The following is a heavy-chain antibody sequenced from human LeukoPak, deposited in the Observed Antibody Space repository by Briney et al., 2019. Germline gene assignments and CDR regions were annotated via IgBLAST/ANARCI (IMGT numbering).Heavy chain of an antibody. J-gene: IGHJ6*04. CDR2: INPSVGST. V-gene: IGHV1-46*01. Sequence: ASVKVSCKASGYTFTSYYMHWVRQAPGEGPEWMGVINPSVGSTSYAQQFQGRVTMTRDTSTSIVYMELSSLRSEDTAVYYCARGPEQWLEVHYYGMDVWGKGTTVTVSS. CDR1: GYTFTSYY. D-gene: IGHD6-19*01. CDR3: ARGPEQWLEVHYYGMDV.